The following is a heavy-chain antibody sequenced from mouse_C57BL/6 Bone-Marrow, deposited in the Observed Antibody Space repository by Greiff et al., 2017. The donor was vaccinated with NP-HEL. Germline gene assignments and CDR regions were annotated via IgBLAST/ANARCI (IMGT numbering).Heavy chain of an antibody. D-gene: IGHD1-1*01. CDR1: GFSLTSYG. J-gene: IGHJ1*03. CDR2: IWRGGST. V-gene: IGHV2-5*01. CDR3: AKNSPHYYGSSYRYFDV. Sequence: VKLVESGPGLVQPSQSLSITCTVSGFSLTSYGVHWVRQSPGKGLEWLGVIWRGGSTDYNAAFMSRLSITKDNSQSQVFFKMNSLQADDTAIYYCAKNSPHYYGSSYRYFDVWGTGTTVTVSS.